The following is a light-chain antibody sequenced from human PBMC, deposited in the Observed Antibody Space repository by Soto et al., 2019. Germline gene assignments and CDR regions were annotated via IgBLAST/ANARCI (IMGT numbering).Light chain of an antibody. CDR3: SSYTSSRAYV. J-gene: IGLJ1*01. Sequence: QSVLTQPPSASETPGQRVTISCSGGSSNIGSNTVHWYQQLPGTAPKLLIYINSQRPSGVPDRFSGSKSGTSASLAISGLQSEDEATYYCSSYTSSRAYVFGIGTKVTVL. CDR2: INS. CDR1: SSNIGSNT. V-gene: IGLV1-44*01.